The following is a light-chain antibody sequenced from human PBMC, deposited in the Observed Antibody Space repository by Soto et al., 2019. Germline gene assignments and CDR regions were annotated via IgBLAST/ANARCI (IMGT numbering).Light chain of an antibody. CDR1: QNIKNY. Sequence: IQMTESPSSLSASVGHRVTITCQASQNIKNYLNWYQQKPGRAPKLLIYDASNLEAGVPSRFRGSGSGTDFTFTISRMKPEDIATYYCQQYENIPTFGQGTRLEIK. J-gene: IGKJ5*01. CDR3: QQYENIPT. V-gene: IGKV1-33*01. CDR2: DAS.